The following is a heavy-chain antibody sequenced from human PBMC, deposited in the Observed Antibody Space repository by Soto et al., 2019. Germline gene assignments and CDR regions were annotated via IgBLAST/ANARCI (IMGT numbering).Heavy chain of an antibody. CDR3: ARDPGYSSAWHLPTPRGGYFDY. V-gene: IGHV3-21*01. CDR1: GFTFSSYS. CDR2: ISSNSNYI. D-gene: IGHD6-19*01. J-gene: IGHJ4*02. Sequence: PGGSLRLSCAASGFTFSSYSMNWVRQAPGKGLEWVSSISSNSNYIYNADSVKGRFTISRDNSKNTLFLQMNSLRAEDTAVYYCARDPGYSSAWHLPTPRGGYFDYWGQGTLVTVSS.